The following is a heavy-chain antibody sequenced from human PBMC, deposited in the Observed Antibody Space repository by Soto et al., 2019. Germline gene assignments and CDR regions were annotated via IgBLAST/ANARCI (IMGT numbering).Heavy chain of an antibody. CDR1: GGTFSTHA. D-gene: IGHD2-15*01. V-gene: IGHV1-69*01. CDR3: ARGYFSGGNCYSGMDV. Sequence: QVQLVQSGAEVKKPGSSVKVSCKASGGTFSTHAIIWVRQAPGHGLEWMGGIIPISGTTYYTQKFQGRVTITAEEPTSTAFMELSSLKSEDTAVFYCARGYFSGGNCYSGMDVWGQGTMVTVSS. J-gene: IGHJ6*02. CDR2: IIPISGTT.